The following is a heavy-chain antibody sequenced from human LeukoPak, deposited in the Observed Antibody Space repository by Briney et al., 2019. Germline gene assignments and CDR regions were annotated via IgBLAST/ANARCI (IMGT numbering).Heavy chain of an antibody. Sequence: ASGKVSCQASGYTFTSYYMHWVRQAPGQGLGWVGIINPSGGSTSYAQKFQGRVTMTRDTSTSTVYMELSSLRSEDTAVYYCARDLASFYSSSWSYFDYWGQGTLVTVSS. J-gene: IGHJ4*02. CDR2: INPSGGST. V-gene: IGHV1-46*01. CDR3: ARDLASFYSSSWSYFDY. CDR1: GYTFTSYY. D-gene: IGHD6-13*01.